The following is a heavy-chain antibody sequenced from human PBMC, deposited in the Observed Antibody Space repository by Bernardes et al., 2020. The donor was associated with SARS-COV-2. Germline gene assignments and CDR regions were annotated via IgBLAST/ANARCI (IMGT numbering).Heavy chain of an antibody. CDR1: GFTFSNTA. J-gene: IGHJ5*02. D-gene: IGHD3-22*01. V-gene: IGHV1-58*01. Sequence: SVKVSCKASGFTFSNTAVQWVRQARGQRLEWIGWIVVGSGNTNYAQRFQERVTITRDMSTSTAYMELSSLRSEDTAVYYCAREELDSDSSVYYTGWFDPWGQGTLVTVSS. CDR2: IVVGSGNT. CDR3: AREELDSDSSVYYTGWFDP.